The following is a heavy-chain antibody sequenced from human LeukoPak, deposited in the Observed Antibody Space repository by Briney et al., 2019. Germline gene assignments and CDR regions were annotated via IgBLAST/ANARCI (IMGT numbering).Heavy chain of an antibody. J-gene: IGHJ4*02. Sequence: GRSLRLSCAASGFTFSSYGMHWVRQAPGKGLEWVAVIWYDGSNKYYADSVKGRFTISRDNSKNTLYLQMNSLRAEDTAVYYCAGIIAVAGAFDYWGQGTLVTVSS. CDR1: GFTFSSYG. CDR3: AGIIAVAGAFDY. V-gene: IGHV3-33*08. CDR2: IWYDGSNK. D-gene: IGHD6-19*01.